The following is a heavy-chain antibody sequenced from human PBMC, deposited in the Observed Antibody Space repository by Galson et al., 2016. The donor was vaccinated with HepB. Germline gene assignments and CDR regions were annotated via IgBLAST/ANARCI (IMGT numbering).Heavy chain of an antibody. J-gene: IGHJ5*01. D-gene: IGHD2-21*02. Sequence: CAISGDSVSSNSAAWNWIRQSPSRGLEWLGRTAYRSTWNNDYAVSVKSRITINPDTSKNQFSLHLNPVTPEDTAVYFCARDSEVVTLFDSWGQGTLVTVSS. CDR2: TAYRSTWNN. CDR1: GDSVSSNSAA. V-gene: IGHV6-1*01. CDR3: ARDSEVVTLFDS.